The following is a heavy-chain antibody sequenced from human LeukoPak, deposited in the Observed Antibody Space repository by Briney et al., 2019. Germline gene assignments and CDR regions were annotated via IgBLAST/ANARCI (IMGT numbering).Heavy chain of an antibody. D-gene: IGHD1-14*01. CDR1: GFSFSAFW. CDR3: ARGGRNLDY. Sequence: GGPLRLPCAASGFSFSAFWMSWVRRAPGKGLEWVANIKVDGSEKNYVDSVKGRFTISRDNAKNSLYLQMNSLRVEDTAVYYCARGGRNLDYWGQGTLVTVSS. V-gene: IGHV3-7*01. CDR2: IKVDGSEK. J-gene: IGHJ4*02.